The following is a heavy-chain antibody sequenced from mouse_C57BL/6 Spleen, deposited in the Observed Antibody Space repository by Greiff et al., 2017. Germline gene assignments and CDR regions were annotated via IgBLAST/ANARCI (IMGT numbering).Heavy chain of an antibody. J-gene: IGHJ2*01. CDR2: IDPEDGEP. CDR3: ARSGYSNYVFDY. D-gene: IGHD2-5*01. V-gene: IGHV14-2*01. Sequence: VQLQQSGAELVKPGASVKLSCTASGFNIKDYYMHWVKQRTEQGLEWIGRIDPEDGEPKYAPKFPGKATITADTSSNTAYLQLSSLTSEDTAVDYCARSGYSNYVFDYWGQGTTLTVSS. CDR1: GFNIKDYY.